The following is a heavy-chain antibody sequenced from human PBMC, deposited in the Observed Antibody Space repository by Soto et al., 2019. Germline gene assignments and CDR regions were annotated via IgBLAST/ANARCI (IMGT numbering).Heavy chain of an antibody. Sequence: QVQLVQSGAEVKKPGASVKVSCKASGYTFTSYGISWVRQAPGQGLEWMGWISAYNGNTNYAQKLQGRVTMTTDTTPSTAYMELRSLRSDDTAVYYCARVGRFGELLLSWFDPWAQGTLVTVSS. CDR2: ISAYNGNT. CDR1: GYTFTSYG. CDR3: ARVGRFGELLLSWFDP. V-gene: IGHV1-18*01. D-gene: IGHD3-10*01. J-gene: IGHJ5*02.